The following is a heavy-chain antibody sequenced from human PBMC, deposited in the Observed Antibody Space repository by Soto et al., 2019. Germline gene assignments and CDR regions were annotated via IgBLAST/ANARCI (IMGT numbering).Heavy chain of an antibody. D-gene: IGHD3-22*01. J-gene: IGHJ5*02. CDR3: AAWKTMIVVDNWFDH. V-gene: IGHV1-58*01. Sequence: ASVKVSCKASGFTFTSSAVQWVRQARGQRLEGIGWIVVGSGNTNYAQKFQERVTITRDMSTSTAYMELSRLRSEDTAVYYCAAWKTMIVVDNWFDHWGQGTLVTVSS. CDR1: GFTFTSSA. CDR2: IVVGSGNT.